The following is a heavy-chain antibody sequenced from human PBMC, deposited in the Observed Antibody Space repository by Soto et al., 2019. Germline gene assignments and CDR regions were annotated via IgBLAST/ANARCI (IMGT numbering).Heavy chain of an antibody. D-gene: IGHD2-2*01. CDR1: GYTFTSYY. Sequence: ASVKVSCKASGYTFTSYYMHWVRQAPGQGLEWMGIINPSGGSTSYAQKFQGRVTMTRDTSTSTVYMELSSLRSEDTAVYYCARDLRPRSSKGPFDPWGQGTLVTSPQ. CDR2: INPSGGST. J-gene: IGHJ5*02. CDR3: ARDLRPRSSKGPFDP. V-gene: IGHV1-46*01.